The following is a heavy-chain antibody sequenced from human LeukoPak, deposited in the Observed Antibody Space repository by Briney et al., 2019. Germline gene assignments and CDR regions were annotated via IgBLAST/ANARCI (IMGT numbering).Heavy chain of an antibody. CDR1: GYTFTAYY. D-gene: IGHD3-10*01. V-gene: IGHV1-2*02. CDR3: ARDRGRPDAFNI. J-gene: IGHJ3*02. Sequence: ASVKVSCKTSGYTFTAYYMHWVRQAPGQGLEWMGWINPHNGDTNYAQKFRGRVTMTRDTSISTAYMELSSLRSDDTAVYYCARDRGRPDAFNIWGQGTMVTVSS. CDR2: INPHNGDT.